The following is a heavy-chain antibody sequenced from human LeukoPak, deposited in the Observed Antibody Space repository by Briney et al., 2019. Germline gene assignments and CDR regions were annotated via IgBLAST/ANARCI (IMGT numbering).Heavy chain of an antibody. Sequence: SETLSLTCTVSGGSISNYYWNWIRQPAGKGLEWIGRIYTSGSTKYNPSLRSRVTMSVDTSKNQFSLKLSSVTAADTAVYYCARVRGHWFDPWGQGTLVTVSS. CDR2: IYTSGST. CDR3: ARVRGHWFDP. J-gene: IGHJ5*02. CDR1: GGSISNYY. V-gene: IGHV4-4*07.